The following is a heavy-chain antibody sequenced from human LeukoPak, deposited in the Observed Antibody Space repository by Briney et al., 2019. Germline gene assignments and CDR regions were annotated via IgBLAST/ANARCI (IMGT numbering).Heavy chain of an antibody. V-gene: IGHV4-39*07. J-gene: IGHJ4*02. CDR1: GFTVSSNY. CDR3: AIPYSATGVDY. Sequence: PGGSLRLSCAASGFTVSSNYMSWVRQPPGKGLEWIGSIYYSGSTYYSPSLKNRVTISVDTSKNQFSLKLNSVTAADTAVYYCAIPYSATGVDYWGQGTLVTVSS. D-gene: IGHD6-13*01. CDR2: IYYSGST.